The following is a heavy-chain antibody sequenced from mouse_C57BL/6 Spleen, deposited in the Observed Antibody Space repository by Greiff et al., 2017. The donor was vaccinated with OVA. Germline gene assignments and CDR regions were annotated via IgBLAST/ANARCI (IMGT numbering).Heavy chain of an antibody. Sequence: DVQLQESGPGLVKPSQSLSLTCSVTGYSITSGYYWNWIRQFPGNKLEWMGYISYDGSNNYNPSLKNRISITRDTSKNQFFLKLNSVTTEDTATYYCARDLTTGAMDYWGQGTSVTVSS. CDR2: ISYDGSN. D-gene: IGHD1-1*01. CDR3: ARDLTTGAMDY. J-gene: IGHJ4*01. CDR1: GYSITSGYY. V-gene: IGHV3-6*01.